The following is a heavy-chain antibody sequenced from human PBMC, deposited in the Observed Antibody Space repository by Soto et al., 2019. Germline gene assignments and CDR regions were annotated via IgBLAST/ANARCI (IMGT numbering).Heavy chain of an antibody. CDR3: ASLKGVAATPYYYYGMDV. Sequence: SETLSLTCTVSGGSTSSDNYWSWIRQPPGKGLEWIGSIYYSGSTYYNPSLKSRVTISVDTSKNQFSLKLSSVTAADTAVYYCASLKGVAATPYYYYGMDVWGQGTTVTVSS. CDR2: IYYSGST. CDR1: GGSTSSDNY. J-gene: IGHJ6*02. V-gene: IGHV4-39*01. D-gene: IGHD2-15*01.